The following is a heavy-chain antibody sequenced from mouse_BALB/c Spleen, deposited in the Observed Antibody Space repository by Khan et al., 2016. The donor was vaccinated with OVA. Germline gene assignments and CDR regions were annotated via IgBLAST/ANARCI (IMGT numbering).Heavy chain of an antibody. Sequence: ELVESGGGLVKPGGSLKLSCAASGFNFSDYYMYWVRQTPEKRLEWVATISDGGNYTYYMDSVKGRFTISRDDAKHNLYLQMSSLKSEDTSMYYCSRGHYGNPFAYWGQGTLVTVSA. J-gene: IGHJ3*01. CDR1: GFNFSDYY. D-gene: IGHD2-1*01. CDR3: SRGHYGNPFAY. V-gene: IGHV5-4*02. CDR2: ISDGGNYT.